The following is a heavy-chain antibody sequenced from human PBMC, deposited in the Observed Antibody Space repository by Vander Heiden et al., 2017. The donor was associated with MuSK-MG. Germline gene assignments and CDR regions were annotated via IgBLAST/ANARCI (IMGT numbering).Heavy chain of an antibody. D-gene: IGHD6-19*01. CDR3: ARDRSGGDWYFDL. CDR2: SGTAGDT. Sequence: EVQLVESGGGLVQPGGSLRLSCAVSGFTSSNADMLWVRQTTGNGLEWVSASGTAGDTYYPGSVKCRFTISRENAKNSLYLHMNSLRAGDTAVYYCARDRSGGDWYFDLWGRGTLVTVSS. V-gene: IGHV3-13*01. CDR1: GFTSSNAD. J-gene: IGHJ2*01.